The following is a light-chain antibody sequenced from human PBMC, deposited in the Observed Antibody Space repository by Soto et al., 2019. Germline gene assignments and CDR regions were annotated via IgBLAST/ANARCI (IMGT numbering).Light chain of an antibody. CDR2: EVT. Sequence: QSVLTQPASVSGSPGQSITISCTGTSSDVGGYNYVSWYQQHPGKAPKLIIYEVTNRPSGVSNRFSASKSGNTASLTISGLQAEDEADYYCSSYTSSGTYVFGNGTKVTVL. CDR1: SSDVGGYNY. CDR3: SSYTSSGTYV. V-gene: IGLV2-14*01. J-gene: IGLJ1*01.